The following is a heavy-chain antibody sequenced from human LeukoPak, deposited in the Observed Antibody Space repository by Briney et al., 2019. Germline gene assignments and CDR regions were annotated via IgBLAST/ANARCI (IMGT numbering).Heavy chain of an antibody. Sequence: GGSLRLSCAASGFTFSSYAMSWVRQAPGKGLEWVSAISGSGGSTYYADSVKGRFTISRDNSKNTLYLQMNSLRAEDTAVYYCANGVLRFLEWLDYYYGMDVWGQGTTVTVSS. D-gene: IGHD3-3*01. CDR1: GFTFSSYA. J-gene: IGHJ6*02. CDR3: ANGVLRFLEWLDYYYGMDV. CDR2: ISGSGGST. V-gene: IGHV3-23*01.